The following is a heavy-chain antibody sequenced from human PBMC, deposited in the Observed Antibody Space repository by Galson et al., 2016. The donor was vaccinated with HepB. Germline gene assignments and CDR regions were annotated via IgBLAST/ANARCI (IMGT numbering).Heavy chain of an antibody. V-gene: IGHV1-2*04. J-gene: IGHJ6*02. CDR1: GYTFTGHY. Sequence: SVKVSCKASGYTFTGHYMHWVRQAPGQGLEWVGRIHINSGDTIYAQDFLGWVTMIRDTSISTAYMELQRLRSDDTAVYYCARGDYYYGMDVWGQGTTVTVSS. CDR2: IHINSGDT. CDR3: ARGDYYYGMDV.